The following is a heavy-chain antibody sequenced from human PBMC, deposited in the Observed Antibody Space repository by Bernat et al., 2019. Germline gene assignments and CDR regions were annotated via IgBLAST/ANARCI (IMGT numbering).Heavy chain of an antibody. V-gene: IGHV1-3*01. D-gene: IGHD1-26*01. CDR3: VLSGATTSFDY. CDR2: INAGNGNT. CDR1: GYTFTSYA. Sequence: QVQLVQSGAEVKKPGASVKVSCKASGYTFTSYAMHWVRQAPGQRLEWMGWINAGNGNTKYSQKFQGRVTITRDTSASTAYMELSSLRSDDTAVYYCVLSGATTSFDYWGQGTLVTVSS. J-gene: IGHJ4*02.